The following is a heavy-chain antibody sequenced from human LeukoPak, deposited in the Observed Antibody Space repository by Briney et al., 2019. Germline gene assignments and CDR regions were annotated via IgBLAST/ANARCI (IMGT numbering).Heavy chain of an antibody. V-gene: IGHV3-23*01. CDR2: ISGSGGST. CDR1: GFTFSSYA. J-gene: IGHJ4*02. D-gene: IGHD6-13*01. Sequence: GGSLRLSCAASGFTFSSYAMSWVRQAPGKGLEWVSAISGSGGSTYYADSVKGRFTISRDNSKNTLYLQMNSLRAEDTAVYYCAGRSYSSSWSIVPLGYFDYWGQGTLVTVSS. CDR3: AGRSYSSSWSIVPLGYFDY.